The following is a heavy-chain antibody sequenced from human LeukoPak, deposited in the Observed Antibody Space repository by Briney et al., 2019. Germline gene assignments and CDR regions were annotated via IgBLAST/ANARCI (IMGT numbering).Heavy chain of an antibody. D-gene: IGHD3-10*01. V-gene: IGHV4-4*07. CDR2: IFTTGST. Sequence: PSETLSLTCSVSGGSLSSYYWTWIRQPAGKGLEWIGRIFTTGSTNYNPSLMSRVTMSVDTSKNQFSLKMRSVTAADTAVYYCARGDGSTMIRGVSRYGWLDPWGQGTLVTVSS. CDR3: ARGDGSTMIRGVSRYGWLDP. J-gene: IGHJ5*02. CDR1: GGSLSSYY.